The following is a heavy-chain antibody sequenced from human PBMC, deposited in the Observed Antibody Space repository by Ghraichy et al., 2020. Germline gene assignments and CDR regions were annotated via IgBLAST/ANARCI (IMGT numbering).Heavy chain of an antibody. CDR1: GGTFSSYA. J-gene: IGHJ2*01. CDR3: ARDGSDSSGHSRRSDWYFDL. D-gene: IGHD3-22*01. V-gene: IGHV1-69*13. Sequence: SVKVSCKASGGTFSSYAISWVRQAPGQGLEWMGGIIPIFGTANYAQKFQGRVTITADESTSTAYMELSSLRSEDTAVYYCARDGSDSSGHSRRSDWYFDLWGRGTLVTVSS. CDR2: IIPIFGTA.